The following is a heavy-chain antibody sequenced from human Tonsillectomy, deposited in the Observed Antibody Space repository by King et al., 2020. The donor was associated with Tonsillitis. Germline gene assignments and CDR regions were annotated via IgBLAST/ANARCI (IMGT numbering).Heavy chain of an antibody. CDR1: GFSFDDYA. Sequence: VQLVESGGGLVQPGRSLRLSCAASGFSFDDYAMHWVRQAPGKGLEWVSGISWNSGSIGYADSVKGRFTISRDNAKNSLYLQMNSLRAEDTALYYCAKSTLQSLGPGTNWFHPWGQGTPVTLSS. CDR2: ISWNSGSI. V-gene: IGHV3-9*01. CDR3: AKSTLQSLGPGTNWFHP. J-gene: IGHJ5*01. D-gene: IGHD1/OR15-1a*01.